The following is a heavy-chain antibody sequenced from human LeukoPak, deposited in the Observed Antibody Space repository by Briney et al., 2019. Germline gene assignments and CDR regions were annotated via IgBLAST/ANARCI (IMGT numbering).Heavy chain of an antibody. V-gene: IGHV4-59*01. J-gene: IGHJ4*02. CDR3: ARGPPEMATTSWALYFDY. CDR1: GGSISSYY. Sequence: SETLSLTCTVSGGSISSYYWSWIRQPPGKGLEWIGYIYYSESTNYNPSLKSRVTISVDTSKNQFSLKLSSVTAADTAVYYCARGPPEMATTSWALYFDYWGQGTLVTVSS. D-gene: IGHD5-24*01. CDR2: IYYSEST.